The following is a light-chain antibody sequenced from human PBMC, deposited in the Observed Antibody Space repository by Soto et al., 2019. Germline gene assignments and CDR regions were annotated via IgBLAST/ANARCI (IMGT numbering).Light chain of an antibody. CDR1: QSISGE. CDR2: GVS. J-gene: IGKJ2*01. Sequence: EIVMTQSPATLSVSPGERATLSCRASQSISGELAWYQQRPGQPPRLLIYGVSTRATGVPDRFSGSGSGSDFTITISGLQSEDVAVYYCQQGHDWPLTFGQGTRLDI. V-gene: IGKV3-15*01. CDR3: QQGHDWPLT.